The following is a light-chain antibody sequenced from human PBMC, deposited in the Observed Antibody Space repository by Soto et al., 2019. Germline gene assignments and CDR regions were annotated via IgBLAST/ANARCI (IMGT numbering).Light chain of an antibody. CDR2: DAS. CDR1: QGISSA. CDR3: PQFNSYPRT. J-gene: IGKJ5*01. V-gene: IGKV1-13*02. Sequence: AIQLTQSPSSLSASVGDRVTITCRASQGISSALAWYQQKPGKAPKLLIYDASSLESGVPSRFSGSGSETDFTLTISSLQPEDFATYYCPQFNSYPRTFGQGTRLEIK.